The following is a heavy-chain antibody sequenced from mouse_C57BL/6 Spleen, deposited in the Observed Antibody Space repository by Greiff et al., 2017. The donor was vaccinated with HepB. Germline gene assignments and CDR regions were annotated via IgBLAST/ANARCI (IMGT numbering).Heavy chain of an antibody. CDR2: INPGSGGT. D-gene: IGHD2-3*01. CDR3: ARANDGYYNAMDY. CDR1: GYAFTNYL. Sequence: QVQLQQSGAELVRPGTSVKVSCKASGYAFTNYLIEWVKQRPGQGLEWIGVINPGSGGTNYNEKFKGKATLTADKSSSTAYMQLSSLTSEDSAVYFCARANDGYYNAMDYWGQGTSVTVSS. J-gene: IGHJ4*01. V-gene: IGHV1-54*01.